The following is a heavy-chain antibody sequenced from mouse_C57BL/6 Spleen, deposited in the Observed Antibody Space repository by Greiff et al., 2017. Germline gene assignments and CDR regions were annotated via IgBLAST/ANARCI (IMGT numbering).Heavy chain of an antibody. D-gene: IGHD2-4*01. V-gene: IGHV1-66*01. CDR3: ARTPYYDYYFDY. CDR2: IYPGSGNT. J-gene: IGHJ2*01. CDR1: GYSFTSYY. Sequence: VQLQESGPELVKPGASVKISCKASGYSFTSYYIHWVKQRPGQGLEWIGWIYPGSGNTKYNEKFKGKATLTADTSSSTAYMQLSSLTSEDSAVYYCARTPYYDYYFDYWGQGTTLTVSS.